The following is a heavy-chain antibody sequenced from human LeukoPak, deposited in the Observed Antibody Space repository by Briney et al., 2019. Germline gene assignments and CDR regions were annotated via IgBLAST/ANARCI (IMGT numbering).Heavy chain of an antibody. CDR2: IYYSGST. CDR3: ARSYDILTGYYTLWDY. CDR1: GGSISSYY. Sequence: PSETLSLTCTVSGGSISSYYWSWIRQPPGKGLEWIGYIYYSGSTNYNPSLKSRVTISVDTSKNQFSLKLSSVTAADTAVYYCARSYDILTGYYTLWDYWGQGTLVTVSS. D-gene: IGHD3-9*01. J-gene: IGHJ4*02. V-gene: IGHV4-59*08.